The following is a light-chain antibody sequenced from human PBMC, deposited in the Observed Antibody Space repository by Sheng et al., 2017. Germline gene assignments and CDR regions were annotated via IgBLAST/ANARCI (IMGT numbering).Light chain of an antibody. CDR1: SSDVGSYDL. Sequence: QSALTQPASVSGSPGQSITISCTGTSSDVGSYDLVSWYQQHPGKAPKFMIYEVNKRPSGISNRFSGSKSGNTASLTISGLQSEDEADYYCCSYAGNTPYVFGTGTKVTVL. CDR2: EVN. CDR3: CSYAGNTPYV. V-gene: IGLV2-23*02. J-gene: IGLJ1*01.